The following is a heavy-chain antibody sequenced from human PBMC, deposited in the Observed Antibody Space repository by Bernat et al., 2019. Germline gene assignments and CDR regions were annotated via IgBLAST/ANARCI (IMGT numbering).Heavy chain of an antibody. J-gene: IGHJ3*02. CDR1: GGTFSSYA. CDR3: ARSKRAPYCGGDCLDAFDI. V-gene: IGHV1-69*04. CDR2: IIPILGIA. Sequence: QVQLVQSGAEVKKPGSSVKVSCKASGGTFSSYAISWVRQAPGQGLEWMGRIIPILGIANYAQKFKGRATITADKSTSTAYMELSSRRSEDKAVYYCARSKRAPYCGGDCLDAFDIWGQGTMVTVSS. D-gene: IGHD2-21*02.